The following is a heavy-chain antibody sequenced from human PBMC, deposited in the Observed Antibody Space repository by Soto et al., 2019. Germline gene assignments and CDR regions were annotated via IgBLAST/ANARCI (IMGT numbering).Heavy chain of an antibody. J-gene: IGHJ6*02. CDR1: GFTFSSYS. CDR3: ARDLGSSSWYRSYYYYYGMDV. V-gene: IGHV3-21*01. CDR2: ISSSSSYI. D-gene: IGHD6-13*01. Sequence: PGGSLRLSCAASGFTFSSYSMNWVRQAPGKGLEWVSSISSSSSYIYYADSVKGRFTISRDNAKNSLYLQMNSLRAEDTAVYYCARDLGSSSWYRSYYYYYGMDVWGQGTTVTVSS.